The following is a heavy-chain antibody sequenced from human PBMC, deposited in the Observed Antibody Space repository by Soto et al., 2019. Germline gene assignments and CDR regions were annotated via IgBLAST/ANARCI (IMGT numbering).Heavy chain of an antibody. CDR2: ISSSSSTI. J-gene: IGHJ4*02. D-gene: IGHD3-10*01. Sequence: PGGSLRLSCAASGFTFSSYSTNWVRQAPGKGLEWVSYISSSSSTIYYADSVKGRFTISRDNAKNSLYLQMNSLRAEDTAVYYCARDLPLRYYGSGIFDYWGQGTLVTVSS. V-gene: IGHV3-48*01. CDR1: GFTFSSYS. CDR3: ARDLPLRYYGSGIFDY.